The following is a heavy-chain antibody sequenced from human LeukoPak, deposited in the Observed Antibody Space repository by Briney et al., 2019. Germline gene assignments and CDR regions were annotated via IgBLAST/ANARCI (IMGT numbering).Heavy chain of an antibody. CDR1: GFTFRSYA. CDR3: AKVRLYGDYPEIDY. J-gene: IGHJ4*02. Sequence: HTGGSLRLSCAASGFTFRSYAMHWVRQAPGKGLEWVSGTSGSGGRTYYADSVKGRFTISRENSKNTLYLQMNSLRAEDTAVYYCAKVRLYGDYPEIDYWGQGTLVAVSS. V-gene: IGHV3-23*01. D-gene: IGHD4-17*01. CDR2: TSGSGGRT.